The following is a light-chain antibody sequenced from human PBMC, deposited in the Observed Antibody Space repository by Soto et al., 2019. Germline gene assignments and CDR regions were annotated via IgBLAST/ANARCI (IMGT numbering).Light chain of an antibody. J-gene: IGLJ3*02. CDR1: NIGSKS. CDR3: QVWDSSSDHWV. CDR2: DDV. Sequence: SYVVTQPPSVSVAPGQTARITCGGNNIGSKSVHWYQQKAGQAPVLVVYDDVDRSSGIPERISGSNSGNTATLTISRVEAGDEADYYCQVWDSSSDHWVFGGGTKLTVL. V-gene: IGLV3-21*02.